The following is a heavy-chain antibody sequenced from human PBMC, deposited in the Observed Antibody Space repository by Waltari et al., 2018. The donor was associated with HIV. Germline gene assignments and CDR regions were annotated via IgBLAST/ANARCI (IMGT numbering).Heavy chain of an antibody. CDR2: ISGSGVST. V-gene: IGHV3-23*01. J-gene: IGHJ2*01. D-gene: IGHD4-17*01. CDR3: AKSPGGYGDYVGSFFWYFDF. Sequence: EVQLLESGGGLVQPGGSLRLSCAASGFTFSNYAMSWVRQAPGKGLEWVSAISGSGVSTGYADSVKGRFTISRDNSKNTLYLQMNSLRAEDTALYYCAKSPGGYGDYVGSFFWYFDFWGRGTLVTVSS. CDR1: GFTFSNYA.